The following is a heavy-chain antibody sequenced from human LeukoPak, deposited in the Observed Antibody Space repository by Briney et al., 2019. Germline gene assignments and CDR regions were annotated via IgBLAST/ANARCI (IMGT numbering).Heavy chain of an antibody. J-gene: IGHJ2*01. CDR3: ARGRRDGYNFYWYFDL. Sequence: SETLSLTCTVSGGSISSSGYYWGWIRQPPGKGLEWIGSIYYSGSTYYNPSLKSRVTISVETSKNQFSLNLTSVTAADTALYYCARGRRDGYNFYWYFDLWGRGTLVTVSS. D-gene: IGHD5-24*01. V-gene: IGHV4-39*07. CDR1: GGSISSSGYY. CDR2: IYYSGST.